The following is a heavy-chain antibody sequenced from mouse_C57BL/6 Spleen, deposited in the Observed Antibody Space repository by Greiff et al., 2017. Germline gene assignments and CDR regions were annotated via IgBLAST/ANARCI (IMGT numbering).Heavy chain of an antibody. V-gene: IGHV5-12*01. Sequence: EVNLVESGGGLVQPGGSLKLSCAASGFTFSDYYMYWVRQTPEKRLEWVAYISNGGGSTYYPDTVKGRFTISRDNAKNTLYLQMSRLKSEDTAMYYCARGDSSGSYYYAMDYWGQGTSVTVSS. J-gene: IGHJ4*01. D-gene: IGHD3-2*02. CDR1: GFTFSDYY. CDR2: ISNGGGST. CDR3: ARGDSSGSYYYAMDY.